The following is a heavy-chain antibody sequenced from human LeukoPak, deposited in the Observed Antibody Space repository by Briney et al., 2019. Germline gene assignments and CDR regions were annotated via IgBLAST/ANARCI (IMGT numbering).Heavy chain of an antibody. CDR3: ARERPLDTVVSQDF. J-gene: IGHJ4*02. CDR1: GGSISSYY. V-gene: IGHV4-4*07. D-gene: IGHD4-23*01. CDR2: IYTSGST. Sequence: PSETLSLTCTVFGGSISSYYWSWIRQPAGKGLEWIGRIYTSGSTNYNPSLKSRVTMSVDTSKNQFSLKLSSVTAADTAVYYCARERPLDTVVSQDFWGQGTLVIVSS.